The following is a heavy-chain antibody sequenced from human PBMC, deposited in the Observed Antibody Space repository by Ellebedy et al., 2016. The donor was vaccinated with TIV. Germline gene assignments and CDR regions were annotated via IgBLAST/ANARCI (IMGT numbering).Heavy chain of an antibody. D-gene: IGHD3-22*01. V-gene: IGHV3-53*01. CDR1: GFTVSSNY. CDR2: IYSGGST. Sequence: GESLKISXAASGFTVSSNYMSWVRQAPGKGLEWVSVIYSGGSTYYADSVKGRFTISRDNSKNTLYLQMNSLRAEDTAVYYCARTQITMIVNYGMDVWGQGTTVTVSS. J-gene: IGHJ6*02. CDR3: ARTQITMIVNYGMDV.